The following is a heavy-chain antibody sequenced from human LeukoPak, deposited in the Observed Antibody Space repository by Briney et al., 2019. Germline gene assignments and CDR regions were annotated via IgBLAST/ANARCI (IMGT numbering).Heavy chain of an antibody. CDR3: ARTRSWCFDP. CDR2: LRGHRMAT. Sequence: GGPQTLFCAPSGFSFSNYAMTWVRQARGGGLECLSILRGHRMATHYPDTVKGRFNNSRDNSKNTLYLQLTSLRAEDTAVYYCARTRSWCFDPWGQGTLVTVSS. D-gene: IGHD4/OR15-4a*01. V-gene: IGHV3-23*01. CDR1: GFSFSNYA. J-gene: IGHJ5*02.